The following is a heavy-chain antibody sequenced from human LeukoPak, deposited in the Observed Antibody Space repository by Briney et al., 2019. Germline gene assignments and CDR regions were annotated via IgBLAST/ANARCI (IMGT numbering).Heavy chain of an antibody. CDR2: IYPSGVTT. D-gene: IGHD1-7*01. J-gene: IGHJ4*02. Sequence: ASVEVSCKTSGYTFTTYYMHWVRQAPGQGLEWMGTIYPSGVTTTYAQNFQGRVTITRDTSTSTVYMELSSLRSEDTAVYYCARDWELGYWGQGTLVTVSS. V-gene: IGHV1-46*01. CDR1: GYTFTTYY. CDR3: ARDWELGY.